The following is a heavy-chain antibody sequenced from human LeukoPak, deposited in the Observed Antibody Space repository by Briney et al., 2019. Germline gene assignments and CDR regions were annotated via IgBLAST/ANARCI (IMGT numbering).Heavy chain of an antibody. D-gene: IGHD2-2*01. V-gene: IGHV3-23*01. CDR3: AKGPQSTYYYYMDV. Sequence: GGALRLSCAASGFTFSSYAMSWARQARGKELEWVSCISGSGGSNDILCSVKGRFTHSLHKSKNTLNQQMNSLRAEDTAVYYCAKGPQSTYYYYMDVWGKGTTIIVSS. CDR2: ISGSGGSN. CDR1: GFTFSSYA. J-gene: IGHJ6*03.